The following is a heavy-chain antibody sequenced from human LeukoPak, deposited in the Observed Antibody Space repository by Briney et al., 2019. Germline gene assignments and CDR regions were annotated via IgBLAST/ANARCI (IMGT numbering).Heavy chain of an antibody. CDR2: IWYDGSNK. CDR3: ARSPSYCSSTSCHGDY. V-gene: IGHV3-33*01. J-gene: IGHJ4*02. Sequence: PGRSLRLSCAASGFTFSSYGMHWVRQAPGKGLEWVAVIWYDGSNKYYADSVKGRFTISRDNSKNTLYLQMNSLRAEDAAVYYCARSPSYCSSTSCHGDYWGQGTLVTVSS. D-gene: IGHD2-2*01. CDR1: GFTFSSYG.